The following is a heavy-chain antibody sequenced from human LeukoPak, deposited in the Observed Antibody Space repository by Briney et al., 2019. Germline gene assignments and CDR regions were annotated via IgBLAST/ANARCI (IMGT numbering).Heavy chain of an antibody. J-gene: IGHJ5*02. Sequence: ASVKVSCKASGYTFTSYDINWVRQATGQGLEWMGWMNPNSGNTGYAQKFQGRVAITRNTSISTAYMELSSLRSEDTAVYYCARGEDYGVLPRGFDPWGQGTLVTVSS. CDR2: MNPNSGNT. CDR1: GYTFTSYD. D-gene: IGHD4-17*01. V-gene: IGHV1-8*03. CDR3: ARGEDYGVLPRGFDP.